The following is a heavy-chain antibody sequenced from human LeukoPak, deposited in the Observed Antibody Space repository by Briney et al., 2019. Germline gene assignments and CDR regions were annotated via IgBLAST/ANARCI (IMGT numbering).Heavy chain of an antibody. Sequence: SETLSLTCTVSGGSISSSSYYWGWIRQPPGKGLEWIGSIYYSGSTYYNPSLKSRVTISVDTSKNQFSLKLSSVTAADTAVYYCARHSDGGGDCYILDYWGQGTLVTVSS. V-gene: IGHV4-39*01. CDR3: ARHSDGGGDCYILDY. CDR2: IYYSGST. J-gene: IGHJ4*02. CDR1: GGSISSSSYY. D-gene: IGHD2-21*01.